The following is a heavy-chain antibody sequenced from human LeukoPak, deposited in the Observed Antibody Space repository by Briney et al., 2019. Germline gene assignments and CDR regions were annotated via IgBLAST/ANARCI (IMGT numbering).Heavy chain of an antibody. CDR2: IRYDGSNK. D-gene: IGHD2-2*01. CDR1: GFTFSSYG. J-gene: IGHJ4*02. Sequence: PGGSLRLSCAASGFTFSSYGMHWVRQSPGKGLEWVAFIRYDGSNKYYADSVKGRFTISRDNSKNTLYLQMNSLRAEDTAVYYCAKDGARRAVVPAAKDYWGQGTLVTVSS. V-gene: IGHV3-30*02. CDR3: AKDGARRAVVPAAKDY.